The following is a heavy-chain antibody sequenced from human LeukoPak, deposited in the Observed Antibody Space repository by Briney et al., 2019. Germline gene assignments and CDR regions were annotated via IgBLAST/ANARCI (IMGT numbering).Heavy chain of an antibody. D-gene: IGHD3-10*01. Sequence: SETLSLTCTVSGGSLSGHYWSWIRQPPGKRLEWIGYVSYTGRTKYNPSLQSRVTISVDTSKNQFSLKLSSVTAADTAVYYCARENYGSGSYRVDYWGQGTLVTVSS. CDR1: GGSLSGHY. CDR3: ARENYGSGSYRVDY. CDR2: VSYTGRT. V-gene: IGHV4-59*11. J-gene: IGHJ4*02.